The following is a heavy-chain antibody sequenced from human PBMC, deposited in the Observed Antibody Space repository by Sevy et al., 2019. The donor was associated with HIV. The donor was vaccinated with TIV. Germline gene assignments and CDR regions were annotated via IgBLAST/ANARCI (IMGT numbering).Heavy chain of an antibody. CDR3: ARDVSICSGGSCFLGSEDYFDY. V-gene: IGHV3-33*01. J-gene: IGHJ4*02. CDR2: IWYDGSNK. CDR1: GFTFSSYG. D-gene: IGHD2-15*01. Sequence: GGSLRLSCAASGFTFSSYGMHWVRQAPGKGLEWVAVIWYDGSNKYYADSVKGRFTISRDNSKNTLYLQMNSLRAEDTAVYYCARDVSICSGGSCFLGSEDYFDYWGQGTLVTVSS.